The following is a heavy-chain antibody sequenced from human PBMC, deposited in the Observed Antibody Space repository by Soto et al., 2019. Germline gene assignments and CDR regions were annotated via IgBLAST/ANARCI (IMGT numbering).Heavy chain of an antibody. J-gene: IGHJ3*02. CDR1: GFTFSSYA. Sequence: QVQLVESGGGVVQPGRSLRLSCAASGFTFSSYAMHWVRQAPGKGLEWVAVISYDGSNKYYADSVKGRFTISRDNSKNTLYLQMNSWRAEDTAVYYCARVSSGWYKEAFDIWGQGTSVGVPS. CDR2: ISYDGSNK. CDR3: ARVSSGWYKEAFDI. V-gene: IGHV3-30-3*01. D-gene: IGHD6-19*01.